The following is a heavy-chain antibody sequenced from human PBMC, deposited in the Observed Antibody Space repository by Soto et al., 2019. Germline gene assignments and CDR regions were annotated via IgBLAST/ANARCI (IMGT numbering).Heavy chain of an antibody. CDR2: IYYSGST. J-gene: IGHJ6*02. V-gene: IGHV4-39*01. CDR3: ARHGTQGGMDV. CDR1: GGSISSISDY. Sequence: SETMCLTCSVAGGSISSISDYWGWIRQPPGKGLEWIGSIYYSGSTYYNPSLKSRVTISVDTSRNQFSLKLSSVTAADTAVYYCARHGTQGGMDVWGQGTTVTVSS.